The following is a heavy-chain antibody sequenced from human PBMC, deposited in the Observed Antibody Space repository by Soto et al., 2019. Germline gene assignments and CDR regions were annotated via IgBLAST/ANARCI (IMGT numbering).Heavy chain of an antibody. J-gene: IGHJ6*02. CDR2: IIPIFGTA. CDR3: ARHVPAAGYYYGMDV. D-gene: IGHD2-2*01. CDR1: GGTFSSYA. V-gene: IGHV1-69*05. Sequence: QVQLVQSGAEVKKPGSSVKVSCKASGGTFSSYAISWVRQAPGQGLEWMGGIIPIFGTANYAQKFQGRVTXTXXXSXXTAYMELSSLRSEDTPVYYCARHVPAAGYYYGMDVWGQGTTVTVSS.